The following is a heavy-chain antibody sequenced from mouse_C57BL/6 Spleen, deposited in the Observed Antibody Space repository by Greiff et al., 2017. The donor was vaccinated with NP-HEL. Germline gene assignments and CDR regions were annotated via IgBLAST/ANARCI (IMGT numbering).Heavy chain of an antibody. CDR2: ISDGGSYT. Sequence: EVKLMESGGGLVKPGGSLKLSCAASGFTFSSYAMSWVRQTPEKRLEWVATISDGGSYTYYPDNVKGRFTISRDNAKNNLYLQMSHLKSEDTAMYYCARVPRGYAMDYWGQGTSVTVSS. J-gene: IGHJ4*01. CDR3: ARVPRGYAMDY. V-gene: IGHV5-4*03. CDR1: GFTFSSYA.